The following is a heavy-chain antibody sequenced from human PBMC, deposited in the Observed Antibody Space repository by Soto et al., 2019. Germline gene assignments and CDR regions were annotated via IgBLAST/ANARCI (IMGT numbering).Heavy chain of an antibody. J-gene: IGHJ5*02. CDR1: GGSFSGYY. CDR2: INHSGST. V-gene: IGHV4-34*01. D-gene: IGHD6-19*01. Sequence: ASETLSLTCAVYGGSFSGYYWSWIRQPPGKGLEWIGEINHSGSTNYNPSLKSRVTISVDTSKNQFSLKLSSVTAADTAVYYCARGSRTVAGINNWFDPWGQGTLVTVSS. CDR3: ARGSRTVAGINNWFDP.